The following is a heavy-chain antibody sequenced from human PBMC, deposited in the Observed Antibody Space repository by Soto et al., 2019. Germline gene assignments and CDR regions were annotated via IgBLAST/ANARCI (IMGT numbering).Heavy chain of an antibody. J-gene: IGHJ6*02. CDR1: GFSVSSNY. CDR3: ARPRKVLRYFDWSSPRGSCYGMDV. D-gene: IGHD3-9*01. Sequence: GGSLRLSCAASGFSVSSNYMSWFRQAPGKGLEWVSVIYSGGSTYYADSVKGRFTISRDNSKNTLYLQMNSLRAEDTAVYYCARPRKVLRYFDWSSPRGSCYGMDVWGQGTTVTVSS. V-gene: IGHV3-53*01. CDR2: IYSGGST.